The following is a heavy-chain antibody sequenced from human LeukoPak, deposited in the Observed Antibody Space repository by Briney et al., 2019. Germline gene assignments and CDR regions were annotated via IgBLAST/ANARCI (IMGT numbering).Heavy chain of an antibody. Sequence: GGPLRLFCAASGFTFSNAWMNWVRQAPGKGLDWVGRIKSKVNGETIEYAAPVKGRFTISSDDSKSTVYLQMNSLKIEYTAVYYCATGGYYLDYWGQGTLVTVSS. V-gene: IGHV3-15*01. CDR2: IKSKVNGETI. CDR1: GFTFSNAW. J-gene: IGHJ4*02. D-gene: IGHD3-3*01. CDR3: ATGGYYLDY.